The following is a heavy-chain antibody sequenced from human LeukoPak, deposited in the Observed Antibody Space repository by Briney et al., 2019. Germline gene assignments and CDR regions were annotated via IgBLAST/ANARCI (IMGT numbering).Heavy chain of an antibody. Sequence: GGSLRLSCATSGFTFTTYWMTWVRQAPGKGLEWVAHNKGDGTSEKYLDSVKGRFTISRDNAEDSLYLQMNSLRADDTAVYYCARVRGAGLQYYYMDVWGKGTTVTVSS. CDR2: NKGDGTSE. CDR1: GFTFTTYW. D-gene: IGHD1-26*01. V-gene: IGHV3-7*01. CDR3: ARVRGAGLQYYYMDV. J-gene: IGHJ6*03.